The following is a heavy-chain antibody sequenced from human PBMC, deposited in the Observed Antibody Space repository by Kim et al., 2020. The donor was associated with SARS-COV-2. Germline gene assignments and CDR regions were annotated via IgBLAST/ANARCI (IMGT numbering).Heavy chain of an antibody. D-gene: IGHD3-10*01. CDR2: IYYSGST. J-gene: IGHJ3*02. CDR1: GGSISSGGYY. CDR3: ARDTRFYGSGIDAFDI. Sequence: SETLSLTCTVSGGSISSGGYYWSWIRQHPGKGLEWIGYIYYSGSTYYNPSLKSRVTISVDTSKNQFSLKLSSVTAADTAVYYCARDTRFYGSGIDAFDIWGQGTMVTVSS. V-gene: IGHV4-31*03.